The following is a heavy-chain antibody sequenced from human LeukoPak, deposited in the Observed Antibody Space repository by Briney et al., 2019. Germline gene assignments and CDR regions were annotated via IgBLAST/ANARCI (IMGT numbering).Heavy chain of an antibody. V-gene: IGHV4-4*07. Sequence: SETLSLTCTVSGGSISSYYWSWIRQPAGKGLEWIGRIYTSGSTNYNPSLKSRVTMSVDTSKNQFSLKLSSVTAADTAVYYYARGVSSSWYGGLDYWGQGTLVTVSS. CDR2: IYTSGST. D-gene: IGHD6-13*01. CDR1: GGSISSYY. J-gene: IGHJ4*02. CDR3: ARGVSSSWYGGLDY.